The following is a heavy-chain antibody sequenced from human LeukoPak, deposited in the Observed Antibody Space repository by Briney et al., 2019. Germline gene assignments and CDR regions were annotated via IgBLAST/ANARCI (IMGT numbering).Heavy chain of an antibody. J-gene: IGHJ4*02. CDR2: INHSGST. CDR1: GGSISSYY. V-gene: IGHV4-34*01. Sequence: SETLSLTCTVSGGSISSYYWSWIRQPPGKGLEWIGEINHSGSTNYNPSLKSRVTISVDTSKNQFSLKLSSVTAADTAVYYCARGGLKGYSYGYLQAPFDYWGQGTLVTVSS. CDR3: ARGGLKGYSYGYLQAPFDY. D-gene: IGHD5-18*01.